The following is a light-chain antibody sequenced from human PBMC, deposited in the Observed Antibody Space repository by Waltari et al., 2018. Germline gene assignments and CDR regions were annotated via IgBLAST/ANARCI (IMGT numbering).Light chain of an antibody. CDR1: QGINNY. J-gene: IGKJ4*01. V-gene: IGKV1-39*01. CDR2: AAS. Sequence: DIQMTQSPSSLSASVGDRVTITCRASQGINNYLNWYQQKPGKAPNLLIYAASSLHSGDPSRFSGSGSGTDFTLPISSLQPEDFATYYCQQSYSTPRTFGGGTKVEIK. CDR3: QQSYSTPRT.